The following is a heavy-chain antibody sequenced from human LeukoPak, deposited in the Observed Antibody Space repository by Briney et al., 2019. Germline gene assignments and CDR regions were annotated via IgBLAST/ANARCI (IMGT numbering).Heavy chain of an antibody. CDR1: GFTFSSYW. CDR2: ISSWSSFI. V-gene: IGHV3-21*01. D-gene: IGHD2-2*01. J-gene: IGHJ5*02. CDR3: ARAGSTNSWFDP. Sequence: GGSLRLSCAASGFTFSSYWMSWVRQAPGKGLEWVSSISSWSSFIYSADSVTGRFTISRDNAKNSLYLQMNSLRAEDTAVYYCARAGSTNSWFDPWGQGTLVIVSS.